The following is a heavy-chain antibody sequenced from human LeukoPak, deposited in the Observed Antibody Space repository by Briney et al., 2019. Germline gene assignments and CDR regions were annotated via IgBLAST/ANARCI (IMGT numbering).Heavy chain of an antibody. J-gene: IGHJ3*02. CDR3: ARDDSSGYPLDI. D-gene: IGHD3-22*01. CDR2: IYYSGST. CDR1: GGSISSGSYY. Sequence: NASQTLSLTCTVSGGSISSGSYYWSWIRQPPGKGLEWIGYIYYSGSTNCNPSLKSRVTISVDTSKNQFSLKLSSVTAADTAVYYCARDDSSGYPLDIWGQGTMVTVS. V-gene: IGHV4-61*01.